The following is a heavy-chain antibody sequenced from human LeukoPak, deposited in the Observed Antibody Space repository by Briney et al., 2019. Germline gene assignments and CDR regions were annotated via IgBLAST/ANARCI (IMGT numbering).Heavy chain of an antibody. CDR3: ARSVHGGNSPFDY. V-gene: IGHV4-28*01. J-gene: IGHJ4*02. D-gene: IGHD4-23*01. Sequence: SDTLSLTCTVSGYSLSSSNWWGWIRQPPGKGLERIGYVYYSGSTYYNPSLKSRVTMSVDTSKNQFSLKLSSVAAVDTAVYYCARSVHGGNSPFDYWGQGTLVTVSS. CDR2: VYYSGST. CDR1: GYSLSSSNW.